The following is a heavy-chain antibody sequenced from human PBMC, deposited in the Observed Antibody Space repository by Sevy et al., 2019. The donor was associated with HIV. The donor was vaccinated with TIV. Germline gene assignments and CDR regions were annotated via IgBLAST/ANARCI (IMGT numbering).Heavy chain of an antibody. V-gene: IGHV4-59*01. Sequence: SETLSLTCTVSGGSFSRYYWSWIRQPPGKGLEWIGYIYYSGSTNYNPSLKSRVTISVDTSKNQFSLKLSSVTAADTAVYYCARDAIEMFDYWGQGTLVTVSS. CDR3: ARDAIEMFDY. D-gene: IGHD2-2*02. CDR1: GGSFSRYY. J-gene: IGHJ4*02. CDR2: IYYSGST.